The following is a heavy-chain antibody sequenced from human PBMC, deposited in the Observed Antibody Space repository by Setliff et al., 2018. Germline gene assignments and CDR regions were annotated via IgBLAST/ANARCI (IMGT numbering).Heavy chain of an antibody. V-gene: IGHV1-8*02. D-gene: IGHD3-10*01. CDR1: GYTFTSYD. Sequence: ASVKVSCKASGYTFTSYDINWVRQATGQGLEWMGWMNLNSGNTGYAQKFQGRVTMTRSTSISTAFMELSSLTSEDTAVYYCARVLRGRDDAFDIWGQGTVVTVSS. J-gene: IGHJ3*02. CDR3: ARVLRGRDDAFDI. CDR2: MNLNSGNT.